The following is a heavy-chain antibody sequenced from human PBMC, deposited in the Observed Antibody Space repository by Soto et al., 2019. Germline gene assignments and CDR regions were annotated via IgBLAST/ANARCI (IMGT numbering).Heavy chain of an antibody. J-gene: IGHJ4*02. CDR2: ISGYNGNT. CDR1: GYTFTSYG. V-gene: IGHV1-18*01. Sequence: QVQLVQSGSEVKKPGASVKVSCKASGYTFTSYGISWVRQAPGQGLEWMGWISGYNGNTKYAQKFQGRVAMTTDTSTSTAYMELRSLRSDDTAVYYCARGNYFDSSGYWAYWGQGTLVTVSP. CDR3: ARGNYFDSSGYWAY. D-gene: IGHD3-22*01.